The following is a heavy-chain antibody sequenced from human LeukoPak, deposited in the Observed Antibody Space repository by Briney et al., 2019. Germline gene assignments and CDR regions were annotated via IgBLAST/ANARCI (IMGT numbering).Heavy chain of an antibody. Sequence: GGSLRLSCAASGFTFSSYSMNWVRQAPGKGLEWVSSISSSSSYIYYADSVKGRFTISRDNAKNSLYLQMNSLRAEDTAVYYCAREQWLGNDAFDIWGQGTLVTVSS. D-gene: IGHD6-19*01. CDR2: ISSSSSYI. V-gene: IGHV3-21*01. CDR3: AREQWLGNDAFDI. J-gene: IGHJ4*02. CDR1: GFTFSSYS.